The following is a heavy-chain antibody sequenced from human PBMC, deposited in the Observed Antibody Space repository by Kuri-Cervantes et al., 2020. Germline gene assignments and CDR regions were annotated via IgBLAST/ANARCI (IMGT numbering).Heavy chain of an antibody. CDR3: ARDWVGTAMVLFDP. CDR1: GVSITSYY. Sequence: SETLSLTCTVSGVSITSYYWSWIRQPAGKGLEWIGRIYTSGSTNYNPSLKSRVTISVDKSKNQFSLKLSSVTAADTAVYYCARDWVGTAMVLFDPWGQGTLVTVSS. J-gene: IGHJ5*02. D-gene: IGHD5-18*01. V-gene: IGHV4-4*07. CDR2: IYTSGST.